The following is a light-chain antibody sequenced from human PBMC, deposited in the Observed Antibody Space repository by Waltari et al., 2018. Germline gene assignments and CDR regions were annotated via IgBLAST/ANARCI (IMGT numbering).Light chain of an antibody. Sequence: DIVMTQSPDSLAVSLGERATINCKSSQSVLYSSNNKNYLGWYQQQPGQPPKLLIYCASTRESGVPDRFSGSGSGTDFTLTISSLQAEDVAVYYCHQYYVAPPAFGQGTRLEIK. V-gene: IGKV4-1*01. CDR1: QSVLYSSNNKNY. CDR3: HQYYVAPPA. J-gene: IGKJ2*01. CDR2: CAS.